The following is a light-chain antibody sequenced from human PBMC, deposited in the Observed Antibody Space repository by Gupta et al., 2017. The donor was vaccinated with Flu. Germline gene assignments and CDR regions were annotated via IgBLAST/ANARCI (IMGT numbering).Light chain of an antibody. CDR2: YND. J-gene: IGLJ3*02. V-gene: IGLV1-51*02. CDR1: SSNIENNY. CDR3: GTSDSSMSGFV. Sequence: QSVVTQPPSVSAAPGQKVTISCSGSSSNIENNYVSWYMQVPGTAPNRLIYYNDKRVSGVPDRFSGPKSGTSATPVTXGXQTGEEXADYGGTSDSSMSGFVFGGGTKLTVL.